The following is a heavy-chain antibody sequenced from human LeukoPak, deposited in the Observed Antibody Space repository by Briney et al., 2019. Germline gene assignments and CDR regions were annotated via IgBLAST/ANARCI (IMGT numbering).Heavy chain of an antibody. CDR2: IIPILGIA. D-gene: IGHD5-12*01. CDR3: ARGGYDSSADYYYYGMDV. CDR1: GGTFSSYA. J-gene: IGHJ6*02. V-gene: IGHV1-69*04. Sequence: GASVKVSCKASGGTFSSYAISWVRQAPGQGLEWMGRIIPILGIASYAQKFQGRVTITADKSTSTAYMELSSLRSEDTAVYYCARGGYDSSADYYYYGMDVWGQGTTVTVSS.